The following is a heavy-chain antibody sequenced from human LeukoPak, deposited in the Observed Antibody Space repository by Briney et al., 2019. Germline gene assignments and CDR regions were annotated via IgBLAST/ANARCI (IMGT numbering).Heavy chain of an antibody. V-gene: IGHV4-30-4*01. CDR3: ACVTGLYYFDF. Sequence: SETLSLTCAVSGGSIRSGDYYWSWARQPPGKGLEWIGHIYYSGNTYYNPSLKSRVAISVDTSKNQFSLKLSSVTAADTAAYYCACVTGLYYFDFWGQGTLVTVSS. J-gene: IGHJ4*02. D-gene: IGHD1-20*01. CDR1: GGSIRSGDYY. CDR2: IYYSGNT.